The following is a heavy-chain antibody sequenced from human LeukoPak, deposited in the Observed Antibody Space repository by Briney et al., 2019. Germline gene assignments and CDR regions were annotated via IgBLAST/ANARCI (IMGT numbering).Heavy chain of an antibody. CDR2: INHSGST. Sequence: SETLSPTCAVYGGSFRGYYWSWIRQPPGKGLEWIGEINHSGSTNYNPSLKSRVTISVDTSKNQFSLKLSSVTAADTAVYYCARGSRKGVYDYVWGSPDYWGQGTLVTVSS. D-gene: IGHD3-16*01. V-gene: IGHV4-34*01. CDR3: ARGSRKGVYDYVWGSPDY. J-gene: IGHJ4*02. CDR1: GGSFRGYY.